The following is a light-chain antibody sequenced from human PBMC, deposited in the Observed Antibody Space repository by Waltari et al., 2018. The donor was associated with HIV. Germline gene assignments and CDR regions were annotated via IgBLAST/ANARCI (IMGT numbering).Light chain of an antibody. J-gene: IGLJ1*01. CDR1: NSDVVAYNL. Sequence: QSALPQPASVSGSPGQSLTISCTATNSDVVAYNLVPCFQQHPGNSPKVMIVEVSNRPSGVSNRFSGSKSGNTASLIISGLQAEDEADYYCSSYTTRNTFVFGTGTKVTVL. CDR2: EVS. CDR3: SSYTTRNTFV. V-gene: IGLV2-14*01.